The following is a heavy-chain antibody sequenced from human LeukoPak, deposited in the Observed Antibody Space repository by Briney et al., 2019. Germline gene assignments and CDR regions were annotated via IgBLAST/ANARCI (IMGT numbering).Heavy chain of an antibody. CDR3: ARGLYDIIDDYYMDV. CDR2: IIPIFGSA. V-gene: IGHV1-69*05. Sequence: ASVKVSCKASGGTFSSYTINWVRQAPGHRLEWMGGIIPIFGSAKYAQKFQGRVTITRNTSISTAYMELSSLRSEDTAVYYCARGLYDIIDDYYMDVWGKGTTVTVSS. J-gene: IGHJ6*03. CDR1: GGTFSSYT. D-gene: IGHD3-9*01.